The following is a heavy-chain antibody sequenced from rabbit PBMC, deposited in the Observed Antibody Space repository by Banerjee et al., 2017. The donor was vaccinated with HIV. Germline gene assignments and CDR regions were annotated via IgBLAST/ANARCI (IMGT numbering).Heavy chain of an antibody. V-gene: IGHV1S40*01. CDR3: VRAGVYAGSSSYTGFDFNL. D-gene: IGHD8-1*01. Sequence: QSLEESGGDLVKPGASLTLTCTASGFSFSSGYDMCWVRQAPGKGLEWIACIYIGDGNTYYASWAKGRFTISKTSSTTVTLQMTSLTAADTATYFCVRAGVYAGSSSYTGFDFNLWGPGTLVTVS. CDR1: GFSFSSGYD. CDR2: IYIGDGNT. J-gene: IGHJ4*01.